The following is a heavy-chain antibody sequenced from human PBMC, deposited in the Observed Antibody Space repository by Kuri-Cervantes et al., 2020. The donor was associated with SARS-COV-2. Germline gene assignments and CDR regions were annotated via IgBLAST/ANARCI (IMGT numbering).Heavy chain of an antibody. D-gene: IGHD3-22*01. J-gene: IGHJ6*02. V-gene: IGHV4-34*01. CDR2: INHSGST. CDR3: TTTRLTRSSGYYQPYYYYGMDV. Sequence: SETLSLTCAVYGGSFSGYYWSWIRQPPGKGLEWIGEINHSGSTNYNPSLKSRVAISVDTSKNQFSLKLSSVTAADTAVYYCTTTRLTRSSGYYQPYYYYGMDVWGQGTTVTVSS. CDR1: GGSFSGYY.